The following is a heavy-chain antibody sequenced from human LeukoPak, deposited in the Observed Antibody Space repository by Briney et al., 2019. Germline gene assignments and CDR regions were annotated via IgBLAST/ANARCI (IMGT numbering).Heavy chain of an antibody. CDR1: GFTFSSYW. D-gene: IGHD3-22*01. J-gene: IGHJ3*02. Sequence: PGGSLRLSWSASGFTFSSYWMSWVRQAPGKGLEWVANIKQDGSEKYYVDSVKGRFTISRENAKNSLYLQMNSLRAEDTAVYYCARDLGHTYYYDSSGNESVDAFDIWGQGTMVTVSS. CDR2: IKQDGSEK. V-gene: IGHV3-7*01. CDR3: ARDLGHTYYYDSSGNESVDAFDI.